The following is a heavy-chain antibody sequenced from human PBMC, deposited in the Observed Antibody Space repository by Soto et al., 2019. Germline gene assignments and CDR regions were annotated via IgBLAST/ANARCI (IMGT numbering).Heavy chain of an antibody. Sequence: ASVKVSWKASGYTFTSDAMHWGRQATGQRLEWMGWINAGNGNTKYSQKFQGRVTITRDTSASTAYMELSSLRSEDTAVYYCARDLRGMAAGTAANWFDPWGQGTLVTVSS. J-gene: IGHJ5*02. CDR1: GYTFTSDA. CDR3: ARDLRGMAAGTAANWFDP. V-gene: IGHV1-3*01. D-gene: IGHD6-13*01. CDR2: INAGNGNT.